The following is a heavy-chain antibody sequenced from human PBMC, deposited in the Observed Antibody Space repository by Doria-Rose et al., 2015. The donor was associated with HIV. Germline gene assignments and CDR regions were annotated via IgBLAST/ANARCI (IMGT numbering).Heavy chain of an antibody. CDR1: GVSLSSPGMG. D-gene: IGHD6-13*01. Sequence: QVTLKESGPVLVKPTETLTLTCTVSGVSLSSPGMGVSWIRQPPGKALEWLANIFSDDVRSYKTTLQSRLTIFRGTSKSQVVLTMTDMDPVDTATYYCARIKSSRWYHKYYFDFWGQGTLVIVSA. CDR3: ARIKSSRWYHKYYFDF. V-gene: IGHV2-26*01. CDR2: IFSDDVR. J-gene: IGHJ4*02.